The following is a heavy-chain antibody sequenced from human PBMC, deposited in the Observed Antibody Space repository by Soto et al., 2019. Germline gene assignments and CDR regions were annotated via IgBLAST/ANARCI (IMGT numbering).Heavy chain of an antibody. CDR3: AKDSYGSGSYGYFDL. Sequence: QVQLVESGGGVVQPGRSLRLSCAASGFTFSSYGMHWVRQAPGKGLEWVAVISYDGSNKYYADSVKGRFTISRDNSKNTLYLKMKSLRAEDMAVYYCAKDSYGSGSYGYFDLWGRGTLVTVSS. V-gene: IGHV3-30*18. CDR2: ISYDGSNK. CDR1: GFTFSSYG. D-gene: IGHD3-10*01. J-gene: IGHJ2*01.